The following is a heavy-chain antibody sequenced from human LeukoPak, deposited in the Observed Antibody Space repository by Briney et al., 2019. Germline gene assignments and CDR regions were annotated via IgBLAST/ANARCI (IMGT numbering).Heavy chain of an antibody. D-gene: IGHD3-22*01. Sequence: PSETLSLTCTVSGDSISSYFWSWIRQPAGKGLEWIGRIYTSGSTDYNPSLRSRVTMSVDTSKEQFSLKLWSVTAADTAVYYCARESKSYDGSGYYHDSWGQGTLVTVSS. J-gene: IGHJ4*02. CDR1: GDSISSYF. V-gene: IGHV4-4*07. CDR3: ARESKSYDGSGYYHDS. CDR2: IYTSGST.